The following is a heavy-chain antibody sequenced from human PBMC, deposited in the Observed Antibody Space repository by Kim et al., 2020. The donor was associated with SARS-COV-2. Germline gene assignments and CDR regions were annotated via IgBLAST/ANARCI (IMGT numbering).Heavy chain of an antibody. CDR2: IWYDGSYK. CDR3: AKAPADGDYYY. CDR1: GFIFRNYG. J-gene: IGHJ4*02. V-gene: IGHV3-33*06. Sequence: GGSLRLSCAASGFIFRNYGMHWVRQAPGKGLEWVAVIWYDGSYKYYADSVKGRFTISRDNSKNTLYLQMNSLRAEDTAVYYCAKAPADGDYYYCGQGTLVTVSS. D-gene: IGHD4-17*01.